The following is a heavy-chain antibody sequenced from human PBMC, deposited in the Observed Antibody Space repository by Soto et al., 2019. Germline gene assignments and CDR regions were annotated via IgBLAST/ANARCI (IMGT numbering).Heavy chain of an antibody. CDR2: INHSGST. CDR3: ARGGRVGRPSRADMDV. V-gene: IGHV4-34*01. J-gene: IGHJ6*03. D-gene: IGHD1-26*01. Sequence: SETLSLTCAVYGGSFSGYYWSWIRQPPGKGLEWIGEINHSGSTNYNPSLKSRVTISVDTSKNQFSLKLSSVTAADTAVYYCARGGRVGRPSRADMDVWGKGTTVTVSS. CDR1: GGSFSGYY.